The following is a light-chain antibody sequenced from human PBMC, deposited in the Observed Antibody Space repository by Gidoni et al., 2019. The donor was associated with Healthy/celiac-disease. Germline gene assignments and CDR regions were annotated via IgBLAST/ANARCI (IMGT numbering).Light chain of an antibody. J-gene: IGKJ3*01. Sequence: EIVLTQSPATLSLSTGERATLSCRASQSVSSYLAWYQQKPGQAPRPLIYDASNRATGIPARFSGSGSGTDFTLTISSLEPEDFAVYYCQQRSNWPPVFTFGPGTKVDIK. V-gene: IGKV3-11*01. CDR2: DAS. CDR1: QSVSSY. CDR3: QQRSNWPPVFT.